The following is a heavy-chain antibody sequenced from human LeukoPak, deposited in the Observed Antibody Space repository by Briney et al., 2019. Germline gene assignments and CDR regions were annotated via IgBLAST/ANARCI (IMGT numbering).Heavy chain of an antibody. Sequence: ASVKVSCKASGYTFTSYGISWVRQAPGQGLDWMGWISAYNGNTNYAQKLQGRVTMTTDTSTSTAYMELRSLRSDDTPVYYCARRYCSGGSCYHFDYWGQGTLVTVSS. V-gene: IGHV1-18*01. CDR3: ARRYCSGGSCYHFDY. CDR1: GYTFTSYG. J-gene: IGHJ4*02. D-gene: IGHD2-15*01. CDR2: ISAYNGNT.